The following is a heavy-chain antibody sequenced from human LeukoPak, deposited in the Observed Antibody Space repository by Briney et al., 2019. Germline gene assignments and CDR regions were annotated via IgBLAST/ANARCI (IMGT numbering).Heavy chain of an antibody. CDR2: IYPGDSNT. CDR1: GYSFTNYW. J-gene: IGHJ3*02. D-gene: IGHD3-22*01. Sequence: GESLKISCKGSGYSFTNYWIGWVRQMPGKGLEWMGIIYPGDSNTKYSPSFQGQVTISADKSINTAYLQWSSLKASDTAMYYCARRGYYSYDACDMWGGGTSDSVSS. CDR3: ARRGYYSYDACDM. V-gene: IGHV5-51*03.